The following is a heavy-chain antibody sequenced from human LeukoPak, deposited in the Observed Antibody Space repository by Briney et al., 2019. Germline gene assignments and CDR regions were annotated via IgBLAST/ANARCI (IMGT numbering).Heavy chain of an antibody. D-gene: IGHD3-22*01. Sequence: GGSLRLSCAASGFTFSNYVISWVRQAPGKGLEWVSGFSGSGASTYYADSVRGRFTISRENSKNTVYLQVNSLRAEDTALYYCAKVSRDNSGSDVFDIWGQGTMVTVSS. CDR1: GFTFSNYV. J-gene: IGHJ3*02. CDR3: AKVSRDNSGSDVFDI. CDR2: FSGSGAST. V-gene: IGHV3-23*01.